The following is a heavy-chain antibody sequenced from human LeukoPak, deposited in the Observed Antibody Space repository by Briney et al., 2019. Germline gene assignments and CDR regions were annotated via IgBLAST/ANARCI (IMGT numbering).Heavy chain of an antibody. CDR2: ISSRSSFI. D-gene: IGHD4-17*01. V-gene: IGHV3-21*01. J-gene: IGHJ6*03. Sequence: GGSLRLSCAASGFTFSAYSMNWVRQAPGKGLEWVSSISSRSSFISYADSVKGRFTISRDNAKKSLYLQMNSLRAEDTAVYYCARADGDYYYYYMDVWGKGTTVTVSS. CDR1: GFTFSAYS. CDR3: ARADGDYYYYYMDV.